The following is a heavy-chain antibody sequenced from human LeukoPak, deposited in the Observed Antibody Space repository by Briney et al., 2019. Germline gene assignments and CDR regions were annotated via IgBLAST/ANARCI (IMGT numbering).Heavy chain of an antibody. CDR3: ARHSTSWDPFDY. V-gene: IGHV6-1*01. D-gene: IGHD6-13*01. CDR2: AYYRSKWYS. Sequence: SQTLSLTCAISGASVSSNSAAWNWIRQSPSRGLEWLGRAYYRSKWYSDYAVSVKSRITINTDTSKNQFSLQLNSVTPEDTAVYYYARHSTSWDPFDYWGQGTLVTVSS. CDR1: GASVSSNSAA. J-gene: IGHJ4*02.